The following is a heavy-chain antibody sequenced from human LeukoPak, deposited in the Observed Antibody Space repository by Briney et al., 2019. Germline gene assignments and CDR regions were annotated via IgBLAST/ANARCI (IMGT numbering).Heavy chain of an antibody. Sequence: GGSLRLSCAASGFTFSSYAMSWVRQAPGKGLEWVSAISGSGGSTYYADSVKGRFTISRDNSKNTLYLQMNSLRAEDTAVYYCAKDLGHPDHYYYYGMDVWGQGTTVTVSS. CDR3: AKDLGHPDHYYYYGMDV. CDR1: GFTFSSYA. CDR2: ISGSGGST. V-gene: IGHV3-23*01. J-gene: IGHJ6*02. D-gene: IGHD1-14*01.